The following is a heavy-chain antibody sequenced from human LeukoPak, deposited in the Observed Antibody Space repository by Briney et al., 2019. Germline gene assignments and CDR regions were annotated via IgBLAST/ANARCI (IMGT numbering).Heavy chain of an antibody. CDR1: GGSFSGYY. CDR2: INHSGST. Sequence: PSETLSLTCAVYGGSFSGYYWSWIRQPPGKGLEWIGEINHSGSTNYNPSLKSRVTISVDTSKNQFSLKLSSVTAADTAVYYCAKCPQSSDCYVLSNWGQGTLVTVSS. CDR3: AKCPQSSDCYVLSN. J-gene: IGHJ4*02. D-gene: IGHD2-21*02. V-gene: IGHV4-34*01.